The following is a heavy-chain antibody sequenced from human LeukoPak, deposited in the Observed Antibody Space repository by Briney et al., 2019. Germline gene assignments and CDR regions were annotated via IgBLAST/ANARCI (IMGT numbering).Heavy chain of an antibody. D-gene: IGHD3-22*01. V-gene: IGHV4-59*08. Sequence: SETLSLTCTVSGGSISSYYWSWIRQPPGKGLEWIGYIYYSGSTNYNPSLKSRVTISVDTSKNQFSLKLSSVTAADTAVYYCARPTVYYYDSSGYSPWAFDIWGQGTMVTVSS. CDR2: IYYSGST. J-gene: IGHJ3*02. CDR3: ARPTVYYYDSSGYSPWAFDI. CDR1: GGSISSYY.